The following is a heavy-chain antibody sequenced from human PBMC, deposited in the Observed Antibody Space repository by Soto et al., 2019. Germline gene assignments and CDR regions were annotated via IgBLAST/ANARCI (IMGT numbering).Heavy chain of an antibody. Sequence: ASVKVSCNAPGYTFTSYGISWVRQAPGKGLEWMGWISAYNGNTNYAQKLQGRVTMTTDTSTSTAYMELRSLRSDDTAVYYCARVGPGYCSGGSCYWFDPWGQGTLVTVSS. J-gene: IGHJ5*02. CDR3: ARVGPGYCSGGSCYWFDP. V-gene: IGHV1-18*01. CDR2: ISAYNGNT. D-gene: IGHD2-15*01. CDR1: GYTFTSYG.